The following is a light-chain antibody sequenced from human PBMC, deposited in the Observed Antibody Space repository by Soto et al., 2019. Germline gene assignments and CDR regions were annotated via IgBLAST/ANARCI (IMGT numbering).Light chain of an antibody. Sequence: DILLTQSPCTLSSSPGERATLSCRASQSVSSYYLAWYQQKPGQAPRLLIYAASSRATGIPDRFSGGGSGTDFTLTISRLEPEDFAVYYCQQCSSSPWTFGQGTKVDIK. V-gene: IGKV3-20*01. CDR2: AAS. CDR3: QQCSSSPWT. CDR1: QSVSSYY. J-gene: IGKJ1*01.